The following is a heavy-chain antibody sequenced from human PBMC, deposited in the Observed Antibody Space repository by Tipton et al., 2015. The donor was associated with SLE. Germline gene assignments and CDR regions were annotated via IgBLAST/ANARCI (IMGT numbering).Heavy chain of an antibody. CDR3: ARAVPGIAAAGAAFDI. J-gene: IGHJ3*02. CDR2: IYYSGST. D-gene: IGHD6-13*01. Sequence: TLSLTCTVSGGSISSGGYYWSWIRQHPGKGLEWIGYIYYSGSTYYNPSLKSRVTISVDTSKNQFSLKLSSVTAADTAVYYCARAVPGIAAAGAAFDIWGPGTLVPVSS. CDR1: GGSISSGGYY. V-gene: IGHV4-31*03.